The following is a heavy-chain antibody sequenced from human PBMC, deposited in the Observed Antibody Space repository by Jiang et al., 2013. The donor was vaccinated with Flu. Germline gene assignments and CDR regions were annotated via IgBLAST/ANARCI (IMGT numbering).Heavy chain of an antibody. V-gene: IGHV3-30*02. CDR2: MSHDGSNK. J-gene: IGHJ4*02. D-gene: IGHD3-16*01. CDR1: GFTFSSYSIG. CDR3: SVWAWGFAGATPFDY. Sequence: VQLVESGGGLVKPGGSLRLSCAASGFTFSSYSIGIHWVRQAPGKGPEWVAFMSHDGSNKYYVDSVKGRFTISRDNSKSTLFLQMNSLRPEDTAIYYCSVWAWGFAGATPFDYWGQGTLVTVSS.